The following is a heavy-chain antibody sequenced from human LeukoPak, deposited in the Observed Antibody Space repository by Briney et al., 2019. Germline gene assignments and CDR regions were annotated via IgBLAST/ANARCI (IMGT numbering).Heavy chain of an antibody. CDR2: IHTSGST. D-gene: IGHD1-14*01. J-gene: IGHJ3*02. Sequence: SQTLSLTCTVSGGSISSSSYYWSWIRQPAGKGLEWIGRIHTSGSTNYNPSLKSRVTISVDTSKNQFSLKLSSVTAADTAVYYCARGGSDAFDIWGQGTMATVSS. CDR1: GGSISSSSYY. V-gene: IGHV4-61*02. CDR3: ARGGSDAFDI.